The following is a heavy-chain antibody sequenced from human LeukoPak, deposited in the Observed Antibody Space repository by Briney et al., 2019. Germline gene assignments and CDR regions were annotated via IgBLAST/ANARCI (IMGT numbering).Heavy chain of an antibody. CDR2: INPNSGGT. CDR3: ARVPLYYYDSSHMDDAFDI. J-gene: IGHJ3*02. V-gene: IGHV1-2*04. CDR1: GYTFTGYY. D-gene: IGHD3-22*01. Sequence: EASVKVSCKASGYTFTGYYMHWVRQAPGQGLEWMGWINPNSGGTNYAQKFQGWVTMTRDTSISTAYMELSRLRSDDTAVYYCARVPLYYYDSSHMDDAFDIWGQGTMVTVSS.